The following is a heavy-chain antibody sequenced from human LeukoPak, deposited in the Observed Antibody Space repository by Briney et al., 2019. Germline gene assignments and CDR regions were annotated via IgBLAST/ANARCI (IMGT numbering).Heavy chain of an antibody. CDR1: GFTFSNAW. V-gene: IGHV3-15*01. CDR2: IKSKTDGGTT. J-gene: IGHJ4*02. CDR3: TTDFTSPYYDSSGYQVEYFDY. Sequence: PGGSLRLSCAASGFTFSNAWMSWVRQAPGKGLEWVGRIKSKTDGGTTDYAAPVKGRFTISRDDSKNTLYLQMNSLKTEDTAVYYCTTDFTSPYYDSSGYQVEYFDYWGQGTLVTVSS. D-gene: IGHD3-22*01.